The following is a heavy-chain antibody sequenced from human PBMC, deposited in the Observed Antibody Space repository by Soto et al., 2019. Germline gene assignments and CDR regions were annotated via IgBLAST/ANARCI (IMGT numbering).Heavy chain of an antibody. CDR2: ISYDGSKK. CDR3: ARSGGPTYSYGHFDY. Sequence: QVQLVESGGGVVQPGRSLRLSCAASGFTFSSYAMHWVRQAPGKGLEWVAVISYDGSKKYYADSVKGRFTISRDNSKNTLYLQMNSLRAEDTAVYYCARSGGPTYSYGHFDYWGQGTLVTVSS. CDR1: GFTFSSYA. J-gene: IGHJ4*02. D-gene: IGHD5-18*01. V-gene: IGHV3-30-3*01.